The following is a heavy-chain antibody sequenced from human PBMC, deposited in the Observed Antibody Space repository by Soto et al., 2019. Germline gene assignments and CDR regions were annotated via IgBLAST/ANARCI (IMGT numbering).Heavy chain of an antibody. J-gene: IGHJ4*02. Sequence: SETLSLTCTVSGGSSSSSTYYWGWIRQHPGKGLEWIGYIYYSGSTYYNPSLKSRVTISVDTSKNQFSLKLSSVTAADTAVYYCATSRRGFDYWGQGTLVTVSS. CDR2: IYYSGST. CDR1: GGSSSSSTYY. CDR3: ATSRRGFDY. V-gene: IGHV4-31*03. D-gene: IGHD3-10*01.